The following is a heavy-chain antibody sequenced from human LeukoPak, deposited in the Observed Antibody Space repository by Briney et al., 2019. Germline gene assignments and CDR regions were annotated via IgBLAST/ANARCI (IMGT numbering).Heavy chain of an antibody. Sequence: PGGSLRLSCAASGFTFSSHTMNWFRQAPGKAMEWVSSITRSGTYIFYSDSVKGRFTISRDNSKNSLYLQMDGLGPEDTAVYYCARDPYSGSYGNEYYYYIDVWAKGTTVTISS. V-gene: IGHV3-21*01. CDR2: ITRSGTYI. CDR3: ARDPYSGSYGNEYYYYIDV. J-gene: IGHJ6*03. D-gene: IGHD1-26*01. CDR1: GFTFSSHT.